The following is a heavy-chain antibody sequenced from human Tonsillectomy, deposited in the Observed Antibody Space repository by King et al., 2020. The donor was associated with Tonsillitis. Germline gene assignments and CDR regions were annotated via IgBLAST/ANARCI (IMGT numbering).Heavy chain of an antibody. Sequence: VQLVESGGGLVQPGGSLKVSCAASGFTLSGSAMHWVRQASGKGLEWVGRIRSKAKSYATAYAASVKGRFTISRDDSKNTAYLQMNSLKTEDTAIYYCTRSDQLAAFDYWGQGTLVTVSS. D-gene: IGHD2-2*01. J-gene: IGHJ4*02. CDR3: TRSDQLAAFDY. CDR2: IRSKAKSYAT. CDR1: GFTLSGSA. V-gene: IGHV3-73*02.